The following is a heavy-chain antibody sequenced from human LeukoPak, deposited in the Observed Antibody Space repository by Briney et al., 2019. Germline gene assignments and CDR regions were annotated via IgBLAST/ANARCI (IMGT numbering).Heavy chain of an antibody. J-gene: IGHJ4*02. CDR2: IRYDGSNK. CDR1: GFTFSSYG. V-gene: IGHV3-30*02. D-gene: IGHD3-16*02. Sequence: PGGSLRLSCAASGFTFSSYGMHWVRQAPGKGLEWVAFIRYDGSNKYYADSVKGRFTISRDNSKNTLYLQMNSLRAEDTAVYYCARDLTFGGVIVTHDYWGQGTLVTVSS. CDR3: ARDLTFGGVIVTHDY.